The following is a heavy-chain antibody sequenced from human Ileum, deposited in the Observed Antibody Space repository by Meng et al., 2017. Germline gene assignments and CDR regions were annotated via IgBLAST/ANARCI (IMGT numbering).Heavy chain of an antibody. J-gene: IGHJ4*02. D-gene: IGHD6-25*01. CDR3: VHNIAPTNTPSTPPFDY. CDR1: GFSPSTNGVG. Sequence: SGPTLVKPTQTLTLTCSFSGFSPSTNGVGVGWIRQPPGKALEWLALIYWSDDTRYSPSLKSRLTITKDTPKNQVVLTMTNMDPVDTATYYCVHNIAPTNTPSTPPFDYWGRGTLVTVSS. CDR2: IYWSDDT. V-gene: IGHV2-5*01.